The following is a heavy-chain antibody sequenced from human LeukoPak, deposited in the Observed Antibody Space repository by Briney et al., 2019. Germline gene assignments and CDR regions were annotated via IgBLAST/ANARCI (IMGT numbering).Heavy chain of an antibody. CDR2: IKYDGSQK. J-gene: IGHJ4*02. V-gene: IGHV3-7*01. Sequence: GGSLRLSCAASGFTFSSYWMSWVRQAPGKGLEWVANIKYDGSQKYYVDSVKGRFTISRDNTKNSLYLQMNSLGAEDTAVYYCARDPYDSRAITPFDYWGQGTLVTVSS. D-gene: IGHD3-22*01. CDR1: GFTFSSYW. CDR3: ARDPYDSRAITPFDY.